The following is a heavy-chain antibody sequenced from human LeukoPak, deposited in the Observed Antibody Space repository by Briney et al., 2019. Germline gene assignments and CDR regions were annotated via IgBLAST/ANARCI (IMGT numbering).Heavy chain of an antibody. D-gene: IGHD6-13*01. Sequence: SSETLSLTCTVSGGSISSGGYYWSWIRQPPGKGLEWIGYIYHSGSTYYNPSLKSRVTISVDRSKNQFSLKLSSVTAADTAVYYCARVAAGTDYWGQGTLVTVSS. CDR2: IYHSGST. CDR1: GGSISSGGYY. V-gene: IGHV4-30-2*01. J-gene: IGHJ4*02. CDR3: ARVAAGTDY.